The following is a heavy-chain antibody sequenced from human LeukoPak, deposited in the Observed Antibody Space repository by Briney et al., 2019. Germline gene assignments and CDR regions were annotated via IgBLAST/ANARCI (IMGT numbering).Heavy chain of an antibody. CDR1: GGTFSSYA. Sequence: ASVKVSCKASGGTFSSYAISWVRQAPGQGLEWMGWMNPNSGNTGYAQKFQGRVTMTRNTSISTAYMELSSLRSEDTAVYYCASGDDSSGYYYAYDYWGQGTLVTVSS. V-gene: IGHV1-8*02. CDR2: MNPNSGNT. D-gene: IGHD3-22*01. CDR3: ASGDDSSGYYYAYDY. J-gene: IGHJ4*02.